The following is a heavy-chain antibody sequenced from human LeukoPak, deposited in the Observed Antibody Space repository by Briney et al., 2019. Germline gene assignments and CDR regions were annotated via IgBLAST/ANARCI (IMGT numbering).Heavy chain of an antibody. Sequence: SQTLSLTCAISGDSVSSNSAAWDWIRQSPSRGLEWLGRTYYRSKWYNDYAVSVKSRITINPDTSKNQFSLQLNSVTPEDTAVYYCARDGPPAYCGGDCYSYFDYWGQGTLVTVSS. J-gene: IGHJ4*02. V-gene: IGHV6-1*01. CDR2: TYYRSKWYN. D-gene: IGHD2-21*01. CDR3: ARDGPPAYCGGDCYSYFDY. CDR1: GDSVSSNSAA.